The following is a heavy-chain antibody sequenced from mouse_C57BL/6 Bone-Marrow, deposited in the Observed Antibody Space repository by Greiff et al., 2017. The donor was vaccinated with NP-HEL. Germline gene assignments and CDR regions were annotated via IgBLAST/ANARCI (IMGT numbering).Heavy chain of an antibody. V-gene: IGHV3-6*01. CDR3: ARDGGYYGSYYFDY. CDR1: GYSITSGYY. J-gene: IGHJ2*01. Sequence: EVKLLESGPGLVKPSQSLSLTCSVTGYSITSGYYWNWIRQFPGNKLEWMGYISYDGSNNYNPSLKNRISITRDTSKNQFFLKLNSVTTEDTATYYCARDGGYYGSYYFDYWGQGTTLTVSS. D-gene: IGHD1-1*01. CDR2: ISYDGSN.